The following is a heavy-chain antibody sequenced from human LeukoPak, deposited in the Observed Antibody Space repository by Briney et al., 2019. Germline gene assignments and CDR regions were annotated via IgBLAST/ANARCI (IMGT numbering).Heavy chain of an antibody. J-gene: IGHJ5*02. D-gene: IGHD3-10*01. V-gene: IGHV1-2*02. Sequence: ASVKVSCKASGYTFTCYYMHWVRQAPGQGLEWMGWINPNSGGTNYAQKFQGRVTMTRDTSISTAYMELSRLRSDDTAVYYCARAPRNYYGSGSYYNWFDPWGQGTLVTVSS. CDR1: GYTFTCYY. CDR3: ARAPRNYYGSGSYYNWFDP. CDR2: INPNSGGT.